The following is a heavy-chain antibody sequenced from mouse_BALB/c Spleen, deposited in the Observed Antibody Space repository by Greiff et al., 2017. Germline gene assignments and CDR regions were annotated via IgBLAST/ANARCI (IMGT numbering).Heavy chain of an antibody. J-gene: IGHJ2*01. V-gene: IGHV5-4*02. D-gene: IGHD1-1*01. Sequence: EVKLVESGGGLVKPGGSLKLSCAASGFTFSDYYMYWVRQTPEKRLEWVATISDGGSYTYYPDSVKGRFTISRDNAKNNLYLQMSSLKSEDTAMYYCARDYYGSSYYFDYWGQGTTLTVS. CDR3: ARDYYGSSYYFDY. CDR2: ISDGGSYT. CDR1: GFTFSDYY.